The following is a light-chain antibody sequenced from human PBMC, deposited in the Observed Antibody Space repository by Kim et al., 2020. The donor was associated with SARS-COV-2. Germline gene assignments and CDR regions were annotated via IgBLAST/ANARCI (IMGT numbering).Light chain of an antibody. Sequence: EIVLTQSPGTLSLSPGERATLSCRASQSVSSSYLAWFQQKPGQAPRLLIYDASSRATGIPDRFSGSGYGTDFTLTISRLEPEDFAVYYCQQYATSPLTFGGGTKVDIK. CDR2: DAS. CDR1: QSVSSSY. J-gene: IGKJ4*01. V-gene: IGKV3-20*01. CDR3: QQYATSPLT.